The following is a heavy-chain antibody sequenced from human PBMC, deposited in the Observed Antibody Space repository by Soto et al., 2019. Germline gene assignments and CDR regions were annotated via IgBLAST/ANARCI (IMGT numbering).Heavy chain of an antibody. V-gene: IGHV3-21*01. CDR2: ISSSSSYI. CDR3: ATRIAARATFYYYYGMDV. J-gene: IGHJ6*02. Sequence: PVGSLRLSCAASGFTFSSYSMNWVRQAPGKGLEWVSSISSSSSYIYYADSVKGRFTISRDNAKNSLYLQMNSLRAEDTAVYYCATRIAARATFYYYYGMDVWGQGTTVTVSS. D-gene: IGHD6-6*01. CDR1: GFTFSSYS.